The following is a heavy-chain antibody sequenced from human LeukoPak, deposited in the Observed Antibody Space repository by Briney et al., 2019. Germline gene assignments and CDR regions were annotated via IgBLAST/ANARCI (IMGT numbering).Heavy chain of an antibody. CDR1: GFTFSSYA. Sequence: GRSLRLSCAASGFTFSSYAMHWVRQAPGKGLEWVAVISYDGSNKYYADSVKGRFTISRDNSKNTLYLQMNSLRAEDTAVYYCARGGYTAHSLGYFVLWGRGTLVTVSS. V-gene: IGHV3-30-3*01. J-gene: IGHJ2*01. D-gene: IGHD5-18*01. CDR3: ARGGYTAHSLGYFVL. CDR2: ISYDGSNK.